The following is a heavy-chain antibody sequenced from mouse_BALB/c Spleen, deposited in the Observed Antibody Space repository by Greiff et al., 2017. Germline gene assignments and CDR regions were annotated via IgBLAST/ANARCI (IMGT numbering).Heavy chain of an antibody. D-gene: IGHD2-4*01. CDR2: IWSGGST. CDR3: ARESFYDYDKAWFAY. V-gene: IGHV2-2*02. Sequence: VQLQQSGPGLVQPSQSLSITCTVSGFSLTSYGVHWVRQSPGKGLEWLGVIWSGGSTDYNAAFISRLSISKDNSKSQVFFKMNSLQANDTAIYYCARESFYDYDKAWFAYWGQGTLVTVSA. CDR1: GFSLTSYG. J-gene: IGHJ3*01.